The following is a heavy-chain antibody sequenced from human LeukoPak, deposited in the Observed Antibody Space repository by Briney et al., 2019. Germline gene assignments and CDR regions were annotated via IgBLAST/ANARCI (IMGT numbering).Heavy chain of an antibody. CDR1: GFTVSSNY. J-gene: IGHJ3*02. Sequence: GGSLRLSCAASGFTVSSNYMSWVRQAPGKGLEWVSVIYRGGDRYYADSVKGRFTVSRDNSKNTLYLQMNSPRVEDTAVYYCARSMVGEWLFLALDIWGQGTKVTVSS. D-gene: IGHD3-3*01. V-gene: IGHV3-53*01. CDR3: ARSMVGEWLFLALDI. CDR2: IYRGGDR.